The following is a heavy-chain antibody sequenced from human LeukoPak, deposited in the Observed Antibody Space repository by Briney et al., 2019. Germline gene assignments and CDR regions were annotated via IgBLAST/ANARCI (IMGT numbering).Heavy chain of an antibody. CDR1: GGSISSYY. CDR2: IYTSGST. Sequence: PSETLSLTCTVSGGSISSYYWSWIRQPAGKGLEWIGRIYTSGSTNYNPSLKSRVTMSVDTSKNQFSRKLSSVTAADTAVYYCARDPVVFGNNDAFDIWGQGTMVTVSS. J-gene: IGHJ3*02. CDR3: ARDPVVFGNNDAFDI. V-gene: IGHV4-4*07. D-gene: IGHD1/OR15-1a*01.